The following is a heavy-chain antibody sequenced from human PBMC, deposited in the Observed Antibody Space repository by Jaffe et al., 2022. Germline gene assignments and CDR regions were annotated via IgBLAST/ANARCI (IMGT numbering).Heavy chain of an antibody. V-gene: IGHV3-30*02. CDR3: AKDMDYDILTGYYGFDY. J-gene: IGHJ4*02. CDR1: GFTFSSYG. D-gene: IGHD3-9*01. Sequence: QVQLVESGGGVVQPGGSLRLSCAASGFTFSSYGMHWVRQAPGKGLEWVAFIRYDGSNKYYADSVKGRFTISRDNSKNTLYLQMNSLRAEDTAVYYCAKDMDYDILTGYYGFDYWGQGTLVTVSS. CDR2: IRYDGSNK.